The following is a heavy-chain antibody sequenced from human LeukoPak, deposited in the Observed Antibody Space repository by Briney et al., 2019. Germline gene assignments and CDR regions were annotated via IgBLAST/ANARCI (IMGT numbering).Heavy chain of an antibody. CDR3: ARMTDRYCSSTSCILGDYYYMDV. V-gene: IGHV1-18*01. Sequence: GASVKVSCKASGYTFTSYGISWVRQAPGQGLEWMGWISAYNGNTNYAQKFQGRVTITADESTSTAYMELSSLRSEDTAVYYCARMTDRYCSSTSCILGDYYYMDVWGKGTTVTVSS. D-gene: IGHD2-2*01. CDR1: GYTFTSYG. CDR2: ISAYNGNT. J-gene: IGHJ6*03.